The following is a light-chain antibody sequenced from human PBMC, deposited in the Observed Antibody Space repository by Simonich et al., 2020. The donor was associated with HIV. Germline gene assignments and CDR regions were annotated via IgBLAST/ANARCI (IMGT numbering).Light chain of an antibody. V-gene: IGKV4-1*01. J-gene: IGKJ4*01. CDR2: WAA. CDR1: QSVLYSSNNKNY. Sequence: DIVMTQSPDSLAVSLGERATINCKSSQSVLYSSNNKNYLAWYQQKPGQPLKLLIYWAATRESGVPDRFSGSGSGTDFTLTISSLQPDDFATYYCQQYNSYSLTFGGGTKVEIK. CDR3: QQYNSYSLT.